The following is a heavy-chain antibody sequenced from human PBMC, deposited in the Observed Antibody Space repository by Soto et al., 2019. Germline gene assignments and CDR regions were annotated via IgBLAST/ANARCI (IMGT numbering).Heavy chain of an antibody. CDR2: MYNTGST. J-gene: IGHJ6*02. V-gene: IGHV4-59*01. CDR3: ARDLWGYCGTDCYPLDV. Sequence: TSETLSLTCTVSGGSISRYYWSWIRQPPGKGLEWIGYMYNTGSTVYNPSFKSRVTISVDTSKNQFSLKLNSVTAADTAVYYCARDLWGYCGTDCYPLDVWGQGTTVTGSS. D-gene: IGHD2-21*02. CDR1: GGSISRYY.